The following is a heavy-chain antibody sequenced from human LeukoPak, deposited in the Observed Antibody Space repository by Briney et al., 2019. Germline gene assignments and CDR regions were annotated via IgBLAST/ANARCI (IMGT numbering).Heavy chain of an antibody. V-gene: IGHV1-46*01. Sequence: ASVKVSCKASGYTFTSYYMHWVRQAPGQGLEWMGIINPSGGSTTYAQKFQGRVTMTRDTSISTVYMELGRLRSDDTAVYYCARDSCSSTSCLSIDDYWGQGTLVTVSS. CDR3: ARDSCSSTSCLSIDDY. J-gene: IGHJ4*02. D-gene: IGHD2-2*01. CDR1: GYTFTSYY. CDR2: INPSGGST.